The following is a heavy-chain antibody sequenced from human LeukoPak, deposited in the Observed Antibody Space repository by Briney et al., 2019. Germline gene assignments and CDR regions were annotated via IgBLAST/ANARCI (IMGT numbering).Heavy chain of an antibody. CDR1: GYTFTDYY. J-gene: IGHJ4*02. V-gene: IGHV1-69-2*01. Sequence: GASVKISCKASGYTFTDYYMHWVQQAPGKGLEWMGRVDPEDGETIYAEKFQGRATITADTSTDTAYMELSSLRSEDTAVYYCATGSSSLFDYWGQGTLVTVSS. D-gene: IGHD6-6*01. CDR3: ATGSSSLFDY. CDR2: VDPEDGET.